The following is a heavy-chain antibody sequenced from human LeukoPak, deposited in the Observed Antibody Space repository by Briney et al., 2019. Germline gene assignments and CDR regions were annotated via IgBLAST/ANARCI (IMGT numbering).Heavy chain of an antibody. D-gene: IGHD3-3*01. CDR2: IYHSGST. Sequence: SETLSLTCTVSGYSISSGYYWGWIRQPPGKGLEWIGSIYHSGSTYYNPSLKSRVTILVDTSKNQFSLKLSSVTAADTAVYYCARDRDFWSGKSFDYWGQGTLVTVSS. V-gene: IGHV4-38-2*02. CDR3: ARDRDFWSGKSFDY. J-gene: IGHJ4*02. CDR1: GYSISSGYY.